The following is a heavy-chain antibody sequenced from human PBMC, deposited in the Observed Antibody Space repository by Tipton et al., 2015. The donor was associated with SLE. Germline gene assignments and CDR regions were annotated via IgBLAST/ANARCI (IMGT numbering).Heavy chain of an antibody. CDR2: IYHRGST. V-gene: IGHV4-38-2*01. CDR1: GYSISSGYY. J-gene: IGHJ6*02. D-gene: IGHD3-16*01. CDR3: ARVRSGGYYYGMDV. Sequence: TLSLTCAVSGYSISSGYYWGWIRQPPGKGLEWIGSIYHRGSTNYNPSLKSRVTISVDTSKNQFSLKLSSVTAADTAVYYCARVRSGGYYYGMDVWGQGTTVTVSS.